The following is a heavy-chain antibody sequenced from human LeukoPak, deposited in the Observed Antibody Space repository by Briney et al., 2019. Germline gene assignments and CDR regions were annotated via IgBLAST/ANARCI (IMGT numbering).Heavy chain of an antibody. Sequence: PGGSLRLSCAASGFTFSSYGMHWVRQAPGKGLEWVAFIRYDGSNKYYADSVKGRFTISRDNSKNTLYLQMNSLRAEDTAVYYCAKGDRGYSGYLDYWGQGTPVTVSS. CDR3: AKGDRGYSGYLDY. J-gene: IGHJ4*02. CDR2: IRYDGSNK. D-gene: IGHD5-12*01. CDR1: GFTFSSYG. V-gene: IGHV3-30*02.